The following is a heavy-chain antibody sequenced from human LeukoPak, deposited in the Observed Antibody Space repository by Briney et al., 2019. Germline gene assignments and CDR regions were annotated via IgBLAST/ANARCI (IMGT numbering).Heavy chain of an antibody. Sequence: ASVKVSCKASGYTFTSYGISWVRQAPRQGLEWMGWISAYNGNTNYAQKLQGRVTMTTDTSTSTAYMELRSLRSDDTAVYYCARDPPYCTNGVCYNGGFDYWGQGTLVTVSS. D-gene: IGHD2-8*01. CDR2: ISAYNGNT. J-gene: IGHJ4*02. CDR1: GYTFTSYG. CDR3: ARDPPYCTNGVCYNGGFDY. V-gene: IGHV1-18*01.